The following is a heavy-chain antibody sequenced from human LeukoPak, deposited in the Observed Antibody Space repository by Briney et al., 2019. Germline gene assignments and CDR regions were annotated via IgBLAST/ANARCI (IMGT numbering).Heavy chain of an antibody. CDR1: GYTFTGYY. V-gene: IGHV1-2*02. J-gene: IGHJ5*02. Sequence: GASVKVSCKASGYTFTGYYMHWVRQAPGQGLEWMGWINPNSGGTNYAQKFQGRVTMTRDTSISTAYMELSRLRSDDTAVYYCARVAPSRRDYYGSGSLSFDPWGQGTLVTVSS. D-gene: IGHD3-10*01. CDR3: ARVAPSRRDYYGSGSLSFDP. CDR2: INPNSGGT.